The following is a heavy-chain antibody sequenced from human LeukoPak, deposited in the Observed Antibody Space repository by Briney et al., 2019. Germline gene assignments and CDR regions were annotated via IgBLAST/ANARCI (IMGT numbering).Heavy chain of an antibody. CDR1: GGSISSGDYY. CDR3: ARGDYGGNPFYDY. J-gene: IGHJ4*02. Sequence: SETLSLTCTVSGGSISSGDYYWSWIRQPPGKGLEWIGYIYYSGSTYYNPSLKSRVTISVDTSKNQFSLKLSSVTAVGTAVYYCARGDYGGNPFYDYWGQGTLVTVSS. V-gene: IGHV4-30-4*01. D-gene: IGHD4-23*01. CDR2: IYYSGST.